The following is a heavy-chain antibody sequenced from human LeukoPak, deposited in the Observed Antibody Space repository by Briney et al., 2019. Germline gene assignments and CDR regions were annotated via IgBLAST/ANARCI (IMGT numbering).Heavy chain of an antibody. CDR2: ISGSGGST. J-gene: IGHJ4*02. V-gene: IGHV3-23*01. D-gene: IGHD2-15*01. CDR1: GFTFSSYG. CDR3: AKVLGYCSGGSCYGSDY. Sequence: GGSLRLSCAASGFTFSSYGMSWVRQAPGKGLEWVSAISGSGGSTYYADSVKGRFTISRDNSKNTLYLQMNSLRAEDTAVYYCAKVLGYCSGGSCYGSDYWGQGTLVTVSS.